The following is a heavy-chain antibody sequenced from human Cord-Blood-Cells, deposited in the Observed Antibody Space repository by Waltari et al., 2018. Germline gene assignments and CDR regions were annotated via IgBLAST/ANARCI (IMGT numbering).Heavy chain of an antibody. V-gene: IGHV1-69*01. Sequence: QVQLVQSGAEVKKPGSSVKVSCKAPGGTFSSYAIRWVRPAPGQGLEWMGGIIPIFGTANYAQKFQGRVTITADESTSTAYMELSSLRSEDTAVYYCARDERDSSGYYFDYWGQGTLVTVSS. J-gene: IGHJ4*02. CDR1: GGTFSSYA. D-gene: IGHD3-22*01. CDR3: ARDERDSSGYYFDY. CDR2: IIPIFGTA.